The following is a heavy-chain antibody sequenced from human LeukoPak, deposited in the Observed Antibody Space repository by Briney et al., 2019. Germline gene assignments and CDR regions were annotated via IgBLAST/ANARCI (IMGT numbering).Heavy chain of an antibody. CDR2: MNPNSGNT. CDR3: ARLQYSSGWYEDY. V-gene: IGHV1-8*01. CDR1: GYTFTSYD. J-gene: IGHJ4*02. Sequence: ASVKVSCKASGYTFTSYDINWVRQATGQGLEWMGWMNPNSGNTGYAQKFQGRVAMTRNTSISTAYMELSSLRSEDTAVYYCARLQYSSGWYEDYWGQGTLVTVSS. D-gene: IGHD6-19*01.